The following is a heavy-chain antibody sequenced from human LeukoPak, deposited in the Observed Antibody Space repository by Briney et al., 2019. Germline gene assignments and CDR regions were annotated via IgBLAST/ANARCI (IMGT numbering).Heavy chain of an antibody. V-gene: IGHV3-74*01. CDR3: ARGVSGTGPDI. Sequence: GGSLRLSCAASGFTFSSYWMHWVRQAPGTGPVWVSRIKTDVSSTDYADSVKGRFTISRDNAKITMYLQMNSLRAEDTAVYYCARGVSGTGPDIWGLGTMVTVSS. D-gene: IGHD5/OR15-5a*01. CDR2: IKTDVSST. J-gene: IGHJ3*02. CDR1: GFTFSSYW.